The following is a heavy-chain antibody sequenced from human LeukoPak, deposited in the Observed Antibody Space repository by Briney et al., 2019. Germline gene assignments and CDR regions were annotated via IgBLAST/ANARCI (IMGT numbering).Heavy chain of an antibody. CDR3: ARVDYGDYGFDY. J-gene: IGHJ4*02. V-gene: IGHV3-66*01. D-gene: IGHD4-17*01. Sequence: GGSLRLSCAASGFTVSSNYMSWVRQAPGKGLDWVSVIYSGGSTYYADSVKGIFTISRDNSKNTLYLQMNSLRAEDTAVYYCARVDYGDYGFDYWGQGTLVTVSS. CDR1: GFTVSSNY. CDR2: IYSGGST.